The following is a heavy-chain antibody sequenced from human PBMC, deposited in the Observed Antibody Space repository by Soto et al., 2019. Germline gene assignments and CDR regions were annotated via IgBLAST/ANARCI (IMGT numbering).Heavy chain of an antibody. V-gene: IGHV3-21*01. J-gene: IGHJ4*02. CDR3: AGSSDDGRDN. D-gene: IGHD1-26*01. CDR2: ISSSSSFI. Sequence: EVQLVESGGGLVKPGGSLRLSCAASGFSLSDYSMNWIRQAPGKGLEWVASISSSSSFIHYAESMKGRFTISRDNAKNSLYRQMNSLAAEETAVYYCAGSSDDGRDNWGQGTPVTVSS. CDR1: GFSLSDYS.